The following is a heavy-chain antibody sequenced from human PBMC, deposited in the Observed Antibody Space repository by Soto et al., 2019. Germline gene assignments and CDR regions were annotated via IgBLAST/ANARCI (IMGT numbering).Heavy chain of an antibody. D-gene: IGHD3-3*01. CDR1: GDTFTSYY. Sequence: ASVKVSCKASGDTFTSYYMHWVRQAPGQGLEWMGRISPSGGSTNYAQKLQGRVTMTTDTSTSTAYMELRSLRSDDTAVYYCARETLSRSYYDFSSGYYNPLYYYYMDVWGKGTTVTVSS. V-gene: IGHV1-46*01. CDR2: ISPSGGST. J-gene: IGHJ6*03. CDR3: ARETLSRSYYDFSSGYYNPLYYYYMDV.